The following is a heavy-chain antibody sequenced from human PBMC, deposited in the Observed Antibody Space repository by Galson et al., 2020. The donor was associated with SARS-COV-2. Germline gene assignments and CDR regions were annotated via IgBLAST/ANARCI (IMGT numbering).Heavy chain of an antibody. Sequence: GGSLRLSCETSGFNFNNYGFHWVRQAPGKGLEWVALIRHDGNNKYYADSVKGRFSISRDNSKNTLYLQMNSLRPEDTAMYYCVKGPWVVVAVSTLYNYYMDVWGTGTTVTISS. CDR1: GFNFNNYG. J-gene: IGHJ6*03. V-gene: IGHV3-30*02. CDR3: VKGPWVVVAVSTLYNYYMDV. D-gene: IGHD2-15*01. CDR2: IRHDGNNK.